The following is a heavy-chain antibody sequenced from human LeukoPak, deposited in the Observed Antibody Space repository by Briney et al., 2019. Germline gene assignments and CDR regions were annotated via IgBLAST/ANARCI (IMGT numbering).Heavy chain of an antibody. CDR3: ATTTYFSGSGSFYSY. J-gene: IGHJ4*02. CDR1: GFTFSSHW. D-gene: IGHD3-10*01. V-gene: IGHV3-7*02. CDR2: INQDGSEK. Sequence: GGSLRLSCAASGFTFSSHWMSWVRQAPGKGLEWVANINQDGSEKYYVDSVKGRFPISRDNAKNTLFLQMNGLGGEDTAVYYCATTTYFSGSGSFYSYWGQGALVTVSS.